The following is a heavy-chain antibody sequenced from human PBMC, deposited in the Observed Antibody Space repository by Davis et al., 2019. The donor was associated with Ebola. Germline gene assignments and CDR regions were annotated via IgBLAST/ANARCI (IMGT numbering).Heavy chain of an antibody. CDR3: TREDGRRWLQSDY. V-gene: IGHV3-49*04. CDR2: IRSKAYGGTT. Sequence: GGSLRLSCTASGFTFGDYAMSWVRQAPGKGLAWVGFIRSKAYGGTTEYAASVKGRFTISRDDSKSIAYLQMNSLKTEDTAVYYCTREDGRRWLQSDYWGQGTLVTVSS. D-gene: IGHD5-24*01. J-gene: IGHJ4*02. CDR1: GFTFGDYA.